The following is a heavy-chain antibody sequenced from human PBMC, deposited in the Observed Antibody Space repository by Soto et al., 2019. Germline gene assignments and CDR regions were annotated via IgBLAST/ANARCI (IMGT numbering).Heavy chain of an antibody. J-gene: IGHJ4*02. D-gene: IGHD5-12*01. CDR1: GGTFSSYA. V-gene: IGHV1-69*06. Sequence: QVQLVQSGAEVKKPGSSVKVSYKASGGTFSSYAISWVRQAPGQGLEWMGGIIPIFGTANYSQKFQGRVTITADKSTSTAYMELSSLRSEDTAVYYCAREGDGYNYSSDYWGQGTLVTVSS. CDR2: IIPIFGTA. CDR3: AREGDGYNYSSDY.